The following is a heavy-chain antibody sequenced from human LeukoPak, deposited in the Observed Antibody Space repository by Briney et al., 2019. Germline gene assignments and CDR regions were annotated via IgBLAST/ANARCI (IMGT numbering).Heavy chain of an antibody. Sequence: SETLSLTCTVSGGSIRSSYYYWGWIRQPPGKGLEWIGYIYYSGSTNYNPSLKSRVTISVDTSKNQFSLKLSSVTAADTAVYYCARVELGSNFDYWGQGTLVTVSS. CDR1: GGSIRSSYYY. CDR2: IYYSGST. CDR3: ARVELGSNFDY. D-gene: IGHD7-27*01. J-gene: IGHJ4*02. V-gene: IGHV4-61*05.